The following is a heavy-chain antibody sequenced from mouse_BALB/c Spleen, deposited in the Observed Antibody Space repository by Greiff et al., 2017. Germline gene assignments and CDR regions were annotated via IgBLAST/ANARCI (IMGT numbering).Heavy chain of an antibody. CDR3: ARTSYYRYEGAMDY. D-gene: IGHD2-14*01. V-gene: IGHV8-8*01. CDR2: IWWDDVK. CDR1: GFSLSTSGLG. Sequence: QVTLKVSGPGILQPSQTLSLTCSFSGFSLSTSGLGVGWIRQPSGKVLEWLAHIWWDDVKRYNPALKSRLTLSKDTSSSQVFLKLASVYTADTATYYCARTSYYRYEGAMDYWGQGTSVTVSS. J-gene: IGHJ4*01.